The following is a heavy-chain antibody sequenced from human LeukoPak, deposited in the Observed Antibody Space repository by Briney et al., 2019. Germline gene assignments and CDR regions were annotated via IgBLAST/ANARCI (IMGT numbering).Heavy chain of an antibody. Sequence: PGRSLRLSCAASGFTFDDYAMHWVRQAPGEGLEWVSGISWNSGSIGYADSVKGRFTISRDNAKNSLYLQMNSLRAEDTALYYCANSSGEGSSWYRDWFDPWGQGTLVTVSS. CDR3: ANSSGEGSSWYRDWFDP. D-gene: IGHD6-13*01. J-gene: IGHJ5*02. CDR1: GFTFDDYA. V-gene: IGHV3-9*01. CDR2: ISWNSGSI.